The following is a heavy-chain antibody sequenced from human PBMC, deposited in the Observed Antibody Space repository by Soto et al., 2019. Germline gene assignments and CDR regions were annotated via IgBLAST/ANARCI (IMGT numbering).Heavy chain of an antibody. CDR1: GFTVSSNY. CDR2: IYSGGTT. CDR3: ARKYDRSGYAWGY. V-gene: IGHV3-53*01. D-gene: IGHD3-22*01. J-gene: IGHJ4*02. Sequence: EVQLVESGGGLIQPGGSLRLSCAASGFTVSSNYMSWVRQAPGKGLEWVSVIYSGGTTYYADSVKGRLTISRDNSKNTLYLQMNSLRAEDTAVYYCARKYDRSGYAWGYWGQGTLVTVSS.